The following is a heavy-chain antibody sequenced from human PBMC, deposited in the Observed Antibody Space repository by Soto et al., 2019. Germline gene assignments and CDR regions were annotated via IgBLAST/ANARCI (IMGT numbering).Heavy chain of an antibody. CDR2: IYYSGST. J-gene: IGHJ6*02. D-gene: IGHD6-13*01. CDR1: GGSISSYY. CDR3: ARSGPYSSSWYEDPQGWGMDV. V-gene: IGHV4-59*01. Sequence: TLSLTCTVSGGSISSYYWSWIRQPPGKGLEWIGYIYYSGSTNYNPSLKSRVTISVDTSKNQFSLKLSSVTAADTAVYYCARSGPYSSSWYEDPQGWGMDVWGQGTTVTVSS.